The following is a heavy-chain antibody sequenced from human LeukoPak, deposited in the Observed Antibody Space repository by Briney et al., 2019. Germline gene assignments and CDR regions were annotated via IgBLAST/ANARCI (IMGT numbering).Heavy chain of an antibody. CDR2: IIPIFGTA. D-gene: IGHD3-16*01. Sequence: SVKVSCKASGGTFSSYAISWVRQALGQGLEWMGGIIPIFGTANYAQKLQGRVTMTTDTSTSTAYMELRSLRSDDTAVYYCAREGLGELTLDCWGQGTLVTVSS. CDR3: AREGLGELTLDC. J-gene: IGHJ4*02. V-gene: IGHV1-69*05. CDR1: GGTFSSYA.